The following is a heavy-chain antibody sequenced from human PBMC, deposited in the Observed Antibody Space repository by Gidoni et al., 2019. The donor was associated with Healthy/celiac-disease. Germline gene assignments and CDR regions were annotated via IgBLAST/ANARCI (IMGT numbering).Heavy chain of an antibody. CDR3: ARGSPHISPIAAAGKWFDP. CDR2: INHSGST. V-gene: IGHV4-34*01. J-gene: IGHJ5*02. Sequence: QVQLQQWGAGLLKPSETLSLTCAVYGGSFSGYYWSWIRQPPGKGLEWIGEINHSGSTNYNPSLKSRVTISVDTSKNQFSLKLSSVTAADTAVYYCARGSPHISPIAAAGKWFDPWGQGTLVTVSS. D-gene: IGHD6-13*01. CDR1: GGSFSGYY.